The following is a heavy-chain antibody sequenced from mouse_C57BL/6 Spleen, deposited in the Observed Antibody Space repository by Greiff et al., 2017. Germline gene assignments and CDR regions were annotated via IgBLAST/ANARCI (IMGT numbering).Heavy chain of an antibody. CDR1: GFTFSDYG. V-gene: IGHV5-17*01. D-gene: IGHD1-1*01. Sequence: EVQGVESGGGLVKPGGSLKLSCAASGFTFSDYGMHWVRQAPEKGLEWVAYISSGSSTIYYADTVKGRFTISRDNAQNTLFLQMPSLRSEDTAVYYCGTNYYGSRAWFAYWGQGTLVTVSA. J-gene: IGHJ3*01. CDR3: GTNYYGSRAWFAY. CDR2: ISSGSSTI.